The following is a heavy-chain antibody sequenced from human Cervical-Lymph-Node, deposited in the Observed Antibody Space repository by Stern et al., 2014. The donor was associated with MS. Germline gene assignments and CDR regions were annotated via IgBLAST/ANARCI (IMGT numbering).Heavy chain of an antibody. CDR2: IEAGGGTT. Sequence: EVQLVESGGGLVQPGGSLRLSCAASGFTFSSYWLHWVRQAPGKGLVWVSRIEAGGGTTNYADAVKARFTISRDNAENTLYLQMNSLRAEDTAVYYCARDSSGRDDFWGQGTLVTVSS. J-gene: IGHJ4*02. D-gene: IGHD6-25*01. CDR1: GFTFSSYW. V-gene: IGHV3-74*01. CDR3: ARDSSGRDDF.